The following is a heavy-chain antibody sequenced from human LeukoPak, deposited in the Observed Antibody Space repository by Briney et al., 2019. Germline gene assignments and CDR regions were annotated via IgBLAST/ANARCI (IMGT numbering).Heavy chain of an antibody. V-gene: IGHV1-18*01. CDR3: ARDKYDYYYMDV. D-gene: IGHD3-3*01. Sequence: ASVKVSCKASAYTFTSYGISWVRQAPGQGLEWMGWISAYNGNTNYAQKLQGRVTMTTDTSTSTAYMELRSLRYDDTAVYYCARDKYDYYYMDVWGKGTTVTVSS. CDR1: AYTFTSYG. J-gene: IGHJ6*03. CDR2: ISAYNGNT.